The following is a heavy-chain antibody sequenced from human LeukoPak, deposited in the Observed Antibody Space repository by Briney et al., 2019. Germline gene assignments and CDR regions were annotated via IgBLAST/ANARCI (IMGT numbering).Heavy chain of an antibody. Sequence: SETLSLTCPVSGGSISSGSYYWSWIRQPAGKGLEWIGRIYTSGSTNYNPSLKSRVTISVDTSKNQFSLKLSSVTAADTAVYYCARAPHYYYDSSGSIFDYWGQGTLVTVSS. D-gene: IGHD3-22*01. CDR1: GGSISSGSYY. V-gene: IGHV4-61*02. CDR3: ARAPHYYYDSSGSIFDY. J-gene: IGHJ4*02. CDR2: IYTSGST.